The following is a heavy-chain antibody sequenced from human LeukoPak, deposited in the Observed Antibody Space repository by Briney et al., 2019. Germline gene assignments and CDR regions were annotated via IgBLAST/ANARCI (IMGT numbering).Heavy chain of an antibody. V-gene: IGHV3-7*01. CDR3: ARARSFGVTKNGNYFDY. J-gene: IGHJ4*02. Sequence: GGSLRLSCAASGFTFSTYWMTWVRQAPGRGREWLANIKPDGSEKYYVDSVKGRFTISRDNAKNSLYLQMNSLRAEDTAVYYCARARSFGVTKNGNYFDYWGQGTRVTVSS. CDR2: IKPDGSEK. D-gene: IGHD3-10*01. CDR1: GFTFSTYW.